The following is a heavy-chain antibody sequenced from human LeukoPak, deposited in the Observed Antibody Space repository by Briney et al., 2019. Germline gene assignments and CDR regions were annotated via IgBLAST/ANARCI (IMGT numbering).Heavy chain of an antibody. CDR1: GFTFSDYY. J-gene: IGHJ6*03. CDR3: ARERYCSGGSYYYYMDV. CDR2: ISSSGSTI. Sequence: GGSLRLSCAASGFTFSDYYMSWIRQAPGKGLEWVSHISSSGSTIYYADSVEGRFTISRDNTKNSLYLQMNSLRAEDTAVYYCARERYCSGGSYYYYMDVWGKGTTVTVSS. V-gene: IGHV3-11*04. D-gene: IGHD2-15*01.